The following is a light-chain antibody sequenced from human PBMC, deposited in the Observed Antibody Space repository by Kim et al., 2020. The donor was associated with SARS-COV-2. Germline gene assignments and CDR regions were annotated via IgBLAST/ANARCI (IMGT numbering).Light chain of an antibody. Sequence: ASVGDRVTFTCRTSQGISNVLAWFQQKPGKAPQPLIYVTSSLQSGVPSRFSGSGSGTDFTLTISSLQPEDFATYYCHHYHSYPLTFGGGTKVDIK. CDR2: VTS. CDR1: QGISNV. V-gene: IGKV1-16*01. CDR3: HHYHSYPLT. J-gene: IGKJ4*01.